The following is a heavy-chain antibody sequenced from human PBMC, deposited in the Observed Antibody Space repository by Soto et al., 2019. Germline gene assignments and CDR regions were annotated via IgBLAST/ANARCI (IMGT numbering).Heavy chain of an antibody. CDR1: GYTFTRYD. CDR3: AREHSSSWRFDY. D-gene: IGHD6-13*01. J-gene: IGHJ4*02. Sequence: QVQLVQSGAEVKKPGASVKVSCKASGYTFTRYDINWVRHATGQGLEWMGWMNPNSGNTGYAQKFQGRVTMTRNTSISTAYMELSSLRSEDTAVYYCAREHSSSWRFDYWGQGTLVTVSS. CDR2: MNPNSGNT. V-gene: IGHV1-8*01.